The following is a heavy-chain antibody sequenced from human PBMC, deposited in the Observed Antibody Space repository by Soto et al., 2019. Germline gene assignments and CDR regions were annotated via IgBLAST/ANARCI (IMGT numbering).Heavy chain of an antibody. CDR1: GGPISSGDYY. Sequence: SETLSLTCTVSGGPISSGDYYWSWIRQPPGKGLEWIGYIYYSGSTYYNPSLKSRVTISVDTSKNQFSLKLSSVTAADTAVYYCARGVRGYLGYYFDYWGQGTLVTVSS. V-gene: IGHV4-30-4*01. D-gene: IGHD5-12*01. CDR3: ARGVRGYLGYYFDY. CDR2: IYYSGST. J-gene: IGHJ4*02.